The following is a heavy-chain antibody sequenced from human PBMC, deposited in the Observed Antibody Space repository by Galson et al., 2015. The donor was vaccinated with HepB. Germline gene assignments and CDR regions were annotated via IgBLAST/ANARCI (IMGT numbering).Heavy chain of an antibody. J-gene: IGHJ6*02. CDR1: GFTFSDYY. CDR3: ARDSVWGLLEEAYYYYGMDV. V-gene: IGHV3-11*06. CDR2: ISSSSSYT. D-gene: IGHD1-26*01. Sequence: SLRLSCAASGFTFSDYYMSWIRQAPGKGLEWVSYISSSSSYTNYADSVKGRFTISRDNAKNSLYLQMNSLRAEDTAVYYCARDSVWGLLEEAYYYYGMDVWGQGTTVTVSS.